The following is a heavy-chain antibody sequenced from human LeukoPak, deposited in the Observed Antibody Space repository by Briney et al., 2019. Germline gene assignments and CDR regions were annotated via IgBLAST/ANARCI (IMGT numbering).Heavy chain of an antibody. D-gene: IGHD6-6*01. J-gene: IGHJ4*02. CDR2: ISSSSSYI. CDR3: ARDRWGAARPVDY. CDR1: GFTFNSYG. V-gene: IGHV3-21*01. Sequence: PGRSLRLSCAASGFTFNSYGMNWVRQAPGKGLEWVSSISSSSSYIYYADSVKGRFTISRDNAKNSLYLQMNSLRAEDTAVYYCARDRWGAARPVDYWGQGTLVTVSS.